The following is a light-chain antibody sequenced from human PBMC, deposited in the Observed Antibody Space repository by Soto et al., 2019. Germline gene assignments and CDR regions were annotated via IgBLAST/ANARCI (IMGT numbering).Light chain of an antibody. CDR1: QSVNIY. V-gene: IGKV3-15*01. CDR3: QQYGSSPPIT. CDR2: GAS. Sequence: EIVMTQSPATLSVTPGERATLPCRASQSVNIYLAWYQQKPGQAPRLLIFGASSRATGIPVRFSGSGSGTEFTLTISSLQSEDFAVYYCQQYGSSPPITFGQGTRLEIK. J-gene: IGKJ5*01.